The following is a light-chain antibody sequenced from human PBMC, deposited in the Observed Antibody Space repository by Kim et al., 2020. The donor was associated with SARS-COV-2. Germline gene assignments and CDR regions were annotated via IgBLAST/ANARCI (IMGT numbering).Light chain of an antibody. CDR2: EDS. Sequence: VYPGQAARITCSGDKMGDKYVCWYQQKPGQSPVRVIYEDSRRPSGIPERFLGSNSGNTATLTISGTQAMDEADYYCQAWDSSTGVFGGGTQLTVL. CDR1: KMGDKY. V-gene: IGLV3-1*01. CDR3: QAWDSSTGV. J-gene: IGLJ3*02.